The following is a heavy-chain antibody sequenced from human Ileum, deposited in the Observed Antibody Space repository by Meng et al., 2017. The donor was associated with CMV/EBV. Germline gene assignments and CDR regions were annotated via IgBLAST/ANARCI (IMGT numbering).Heavy chain of an antibody. D-gene: IGHD6-19*01. Sequence: TPVTDLAPTPMQHHKTLTPPCTFSGFSHSTNAVVVGWSRQPAGKALVWLSFIYWDDDKRYNSSLRSRLTITKDTSKNQGVLTMTNMDPVDTATYYCAHGSGWLFDYWGQGTLVTVSS. CDR1: GFSHSTNAVV. J-gene: IGHJ4*02. V-gene: IGHV2-5*02. CDR2: IYWDDDK. CDR3: AHGSGWLFDY.